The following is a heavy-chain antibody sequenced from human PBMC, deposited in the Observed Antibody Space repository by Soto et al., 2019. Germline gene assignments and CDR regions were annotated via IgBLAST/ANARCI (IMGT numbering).Heavy chain of an antibody. V-gene: IGHV4-30-4*01. Sequence: QVQLQESGPGLVKPSQTLSLTCTVSGGSISSGDYYWSWIRQPPGKGLEWIGYIYYSGSTYYNPSLKSRVTISVDTSMNQFSLKLSSVTAADTAVYYCARVFRGRSIQLWLIDYWGQGTLVTVSS. D-gene: IGHD5-18*01. J-gene: IGHJ4*02. CDR1: GGSISSGDYY. CDR2: IYYSGST. CDR3: ARVFRGRSIQLWLIDY.